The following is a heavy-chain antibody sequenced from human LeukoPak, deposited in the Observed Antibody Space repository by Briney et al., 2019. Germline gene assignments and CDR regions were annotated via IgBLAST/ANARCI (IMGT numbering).Heavy chain of an antibody. Sequence: SVKVSCKASGGTFSSYAISWVRQAPGQGLEWMGRIILIFGTANYAQKFQGRVTITTDESTSTAYMELSSLRSEDTAVYYCARLYPTTLTSYSSSLWGQGTLVTVSS. CDR2: IILIFGTA. D-gene: IGHD6-13*01. V-gene: IGHV1-69*05. CDR3: ARLYPTTLTSYSSSL. J-gene: IGHJ4*02. CDR1: GGTFSSYA.